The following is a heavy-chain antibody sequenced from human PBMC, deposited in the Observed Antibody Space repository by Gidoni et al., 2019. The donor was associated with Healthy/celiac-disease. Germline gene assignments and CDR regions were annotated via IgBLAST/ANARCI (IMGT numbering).Heavy chain of an antibody. D-gene: IGHD6-13*01. CDR1: GFTFSSYA. CDR3: AELAAPEEEYYSGMDV. Sequence: EVQLLESGGGLVQPGGSLRLSCAASGFTFSSYALSWVRQSPGKGLVGVSAISGSGVNTCYTDSGKGRFTSSRHNYKNTLYLQMNSLRAEDTAVYDCAELAAPEEEYYSGMDVWGEGTTVTVSS. CDR2: ISGSGVNT. V-gene: IGHV3-23*01. J-gene: IGHJ6*04.